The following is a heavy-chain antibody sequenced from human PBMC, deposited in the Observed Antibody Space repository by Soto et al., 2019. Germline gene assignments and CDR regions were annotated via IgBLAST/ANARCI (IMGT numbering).Heavy chain of an antibody. CDR1: GFTFSSYA. D-gene: IGHD3-22*01. CDR3: ANLDSSGWLGDYYDSSGLDY. J-gene: IGHJ4*02. CDR2: ISGSGGST. V-gene: IGHV3-23*01. Sequence: PVGSLRLSCAASGFTFSSYAMSWVRQAPGKGLEWVSAISGSGGSTYYADSVKGRFTISRDNSKNTLYLQMNSLRAEDTAVYYCANLDSSGWLGDYYDSSGLDYWGQGTLVTVSS.